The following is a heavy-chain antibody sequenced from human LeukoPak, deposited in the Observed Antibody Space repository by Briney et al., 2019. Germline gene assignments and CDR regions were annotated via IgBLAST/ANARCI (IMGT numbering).Heavy chain of an antibody. J-gene: IGHJ4*02. V-gene: IGHV3-23*01. Sequence: PGGSLRLSCAASGFTFSSYAMSWVRQAPGKGLEWVSAISGSGGSTYYADSVKGRFTISRDNSKNTLYLQMNSLRAEDTAVYYCAKVVQPYDSSGCLPPFFDYWGQGTLVTVSS. CDR2: ISGSGGST. CDR3: AKVVQPYDSSGCLPPFFDY. CDR1: GFTFSSYA. D-gene: IGHD3-22*01.